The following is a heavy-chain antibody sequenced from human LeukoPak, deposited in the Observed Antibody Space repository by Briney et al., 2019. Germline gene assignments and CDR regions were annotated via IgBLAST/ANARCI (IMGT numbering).Heavy chain of an antibody. V-gene: IGHV4-61*03. J-gene: IGHJ3*02. CDR1: GGSVSSGSYY. CDR3: ASGIVGATYGSIDI. D-gene: IGHD1-26*01. Sequence: SETLPLTCTVSGGSVSSGSYYWSWIRQPPGKGLEWIGHISYSGNTHYNPSLESRVTISVDTSKNHFSLKLSSVTAADPAIYYCASGIVGATYGSIDIWGQGTMVTVSS. CDR2: ISYSGNT.